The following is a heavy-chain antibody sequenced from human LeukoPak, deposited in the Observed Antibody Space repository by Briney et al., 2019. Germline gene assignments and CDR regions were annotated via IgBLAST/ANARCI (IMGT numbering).Heavy chain of an antibody. V-gene: IGHV3-66*01. CDR1: GFTVSSNY. Sequence: GGSLRLSCAASGFTVSSNYMSWVRQAPGKGLEWVSVIYSGGSTYYADSVKGRFTISRDNSKNTLYLQMNSLRAEDTAVYYCASVVVAAPFDHWGQGTLVTVSS. CDR2: IYSGGST. D-gene: IGHD2-15*01. J-gene: IGHJ4*02. CDR3: ASVVVAAPFDH.